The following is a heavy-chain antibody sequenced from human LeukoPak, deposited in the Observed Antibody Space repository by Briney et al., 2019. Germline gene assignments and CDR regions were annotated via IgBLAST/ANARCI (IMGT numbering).Heavy chain of an antibody. Sequence: GGSLRLSCAASGFTFSGSAIHWVRQASGKGLEWVARIRNKADNYATTYAASVKGRFTISRDDSENTAYLQMNSLKIDDTAMYYCVRHFTTVTTSDYWGQGTLVTVSS. CDR2: IRNKADNYAT. D-gene: IGHD4-17*01. CDR3: VRHFTTVTTSDY. CDR1: GFTFSGSA. V-gene: IGHV3-73*01. J-gene: IGHJ4*02.